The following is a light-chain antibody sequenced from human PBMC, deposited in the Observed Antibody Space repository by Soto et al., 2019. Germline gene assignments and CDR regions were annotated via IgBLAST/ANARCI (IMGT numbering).Light chain of an antibody. V-gene: IGKV3-11*01. CDR1: QTISSS. Sequence: EIVLTQSPATLSLSPGEGATLSCRASQTISSSLAWYQQKPGQSPRLLIYDASNRASGVPPRFSGSGSGTDFTLSISSIEPEDFAVYYCQQRSNWPPITFGQGTRLEIK. CDR3: QQRSNWPPIT. J-gene: IGKJ5*01. CDR2: DAS.